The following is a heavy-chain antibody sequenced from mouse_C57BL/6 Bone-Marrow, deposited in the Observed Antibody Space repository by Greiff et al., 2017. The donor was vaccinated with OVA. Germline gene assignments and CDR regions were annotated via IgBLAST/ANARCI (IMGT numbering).Heavy chain of an antibody. CDR1: GYTFTSYW. V-gene: IGHV1-55*01. CDR3: ARRILRSYYAMDY. CDR2: IYPGSGST. J-gene: IGHJ4*01. Sequence: QVQLQQPGAELVKPGASVKMSCKASGYTFTSYWITWVKQRPGQGLEWIGDIYPGSGSTNYNEKFKSKATLTVNISSSTAYMQLSSLTSEDSAVYYCARRILRSYYAMDYWGQGTSVTVSS. D-gene: IGHD1-1*01.